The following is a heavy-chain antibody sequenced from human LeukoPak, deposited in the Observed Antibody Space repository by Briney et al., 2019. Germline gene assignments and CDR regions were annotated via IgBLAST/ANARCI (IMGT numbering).Heavy chain of an antibody. J-gene: IGHJ5*02. CDR1: GVSITSYY. CDR3: ARSTGYSFDNWFDP. D-gene: IGHD5-18*01. V-gene: IGHV4-59*01. Sequence: SETLSLTRTVSGVSITSYYWTWIRHPPGQGLEWIGYIHYPGSTNYNPSLKSRVTISLDTSKNQFSLKLTSVTAADTAVYYCARSTGYSFDNWFDPWGQGTLVTVSS. CDR2: IHYPGST.